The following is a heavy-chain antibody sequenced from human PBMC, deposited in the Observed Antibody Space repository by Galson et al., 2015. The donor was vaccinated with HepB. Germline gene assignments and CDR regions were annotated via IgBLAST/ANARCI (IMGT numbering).Heavy chain of an antibody. CDR3: ARSRSPFDY. CDR1: GFTFSSYS. D-gene: IGHD2-15*01. CDR2: ISSSTTI. V-gene: IGHV3-48*02. J-gene: IGHJ4*02. Sequence: SLRLSCAASGFTFSSYSMNWVRQAPGKGLEWVSYISSSTTIYYADSVKGRFTISRDNAKNSLYLQMNSLRDEDTAVYYCARSRSPFDYWGQGTLVTVSS.